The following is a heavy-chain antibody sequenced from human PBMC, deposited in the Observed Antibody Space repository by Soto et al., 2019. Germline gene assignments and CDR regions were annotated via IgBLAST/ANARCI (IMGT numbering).Heavy chain of an antibody. Sequence: QVQLQESGPGLVKPSQTLSLTCTVSGGSISSGAHYWSWIRQLPGKGLEWIGNIYYSGSNYYNPSLKSRVTISVDPSNTQSPLNLSSVPAADTAIYYCARDRYGVPGGAYFDSWGQGILVTVSS. V-gene: IGHV4-31*03. D-gene: IGHD4-17*01. CDR2: IYYSGSN. CDR3: ARDRYGVPGGAYFDS. J-gene: IGHJ4*02. CDR1: GGSISSGAHY.